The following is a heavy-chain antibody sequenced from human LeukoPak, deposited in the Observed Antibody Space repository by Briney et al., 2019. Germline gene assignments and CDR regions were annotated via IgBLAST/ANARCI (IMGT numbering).Heavy chain of an antibody. CDR2: ISSISSYI. V-gene: IGHV3-21*01. Sequence: GGSLRLSCAASGFTFSSYSMNWVRQAPGKGLEWVSSISSISSYIYYADSVKGRFTVSRDNAKNSLYLQMDGLRAEDTAVYYCARDPSGTYYPRVSGALDIWGQGTMVTVSS. J-gene: IGHJ3*02. CDR3: ARDPSGTYYPRVSGALDI. CDR1: GFTFSSYS. D-gene: IGHD1-26*01.